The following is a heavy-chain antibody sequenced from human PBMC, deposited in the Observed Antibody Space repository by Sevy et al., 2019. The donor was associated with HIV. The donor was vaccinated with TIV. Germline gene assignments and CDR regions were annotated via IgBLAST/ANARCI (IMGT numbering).Heavy chain of an antibody. D-gene: IGHD3-9*01. V-gene: IGHV3-30*18. CDR3: AKDFTGYNGIDV. J-gene: IGHJ6*02. CDR2: ISYHGRDK. Sequence: GGSLRFSCVVSGFTFTTSGMHWVRQAPGKGLEWVAVISYHGRDKFYADSVKGRFTISRDNSDNILYLHMNSLRSEDTAVYYCAKDFTGYNGIDVRGQGTMVTVSS. CDR1: GFTFTTSG.